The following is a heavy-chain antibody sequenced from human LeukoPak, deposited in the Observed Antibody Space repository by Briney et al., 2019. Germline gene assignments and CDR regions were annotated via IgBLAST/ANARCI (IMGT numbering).Heavy chain of an antibody. Sequence: PGGSLRLSCAASGFTFTSYSMNWVRQAPGKGLEWVSSISSSSSYIYYAGSVKGRFTISRDNAKNSLYLQMNSLRAEDTAVYYCARVMVELLAYWGQGTLVTVSS. J-gene: IGHJ4*02. CDR1: GFTFTSYS. D-gene: IGHD1-26*01. CDR3: ARVMVELLAY. CDR2: ISSSSSYI. V-gene: IGHV3-21*01.